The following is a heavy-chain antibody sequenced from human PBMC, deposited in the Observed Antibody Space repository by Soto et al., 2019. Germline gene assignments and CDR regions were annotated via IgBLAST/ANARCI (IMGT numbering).Heavy chain of an antibody. CDR2: ISGSGGRT. Sequence: EVQLLESGGGLVQPGGSLRLSCAASGFTFSNYAMNWVRQAPGKGLEWVSVISGSGGRTYYADSVKGRFTISRDNSKNTRCLQMNSLRAEDTAVYYCARRSSSWYFDYWGQGTLVTVSS. D-gene: IGHD6-13*01. CDR3: ARRSSSWYFDY. V-gene: IGHV3-23*01. CDR1: GFTFSNYA. J-gene: IGHJ4*02.